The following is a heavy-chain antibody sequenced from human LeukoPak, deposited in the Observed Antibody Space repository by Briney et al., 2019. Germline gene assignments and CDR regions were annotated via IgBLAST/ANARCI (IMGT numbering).Heavy chain of an antibody. CDR1: GGTFSSYA. Sequence: ASVKVSCKASGGTFSSYAISWVRQAPGQGLEWMGRIIPILGIANYAQKFQGRVTITADKSTSTAYMELSSLRSEDTAVYYCARDGERDYFDYWGQGTLVTVSS. J-gene: IGHJ4*02. V-gene: IGHV1-69*04. D-gene: IGHD1-1*01. CDR2: IIPILGIA. CDR3: ARDGERDYFDY.